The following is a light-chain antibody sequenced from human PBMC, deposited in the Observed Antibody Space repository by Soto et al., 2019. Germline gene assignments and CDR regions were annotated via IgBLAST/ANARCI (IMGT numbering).Light chain of an antibody. J-gene: IGLJ2*01. CDR3: QSYDSSLSGSL. CDR2: GNN. V-gene: IGLV1-40*01. CDR1: RSNIGAGYD. Sequence: QSALTQPPSVSGAPGQRVTISCTGSRSNIGAGYDVHWYQQLPGTAPKVLIFGNNNRPSGVPDRFSGSKSGTSASLAITGLQAEDEADYYCQSYDSSLSGSLFGGGTKLTVL.